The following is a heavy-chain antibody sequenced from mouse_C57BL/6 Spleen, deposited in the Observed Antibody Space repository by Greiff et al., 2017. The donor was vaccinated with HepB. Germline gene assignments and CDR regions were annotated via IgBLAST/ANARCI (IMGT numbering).Heavy chain of an antibody. CDR3: ARDRDGYPFAY. D-gene: IGHD2-3*01. CDR2: IHPNSGST. J-gene: IGHJ3*01. CDR1: GYTFTSYW. V-gene: IGHV1-64*01. Sequence: VQLQQPGAELVKPGASVKLSCKASGYTFTSYWMHWVKQRPGQGLEWIGMIHPNSGSTNYNEKFKSKATLTVDKSSSTAYMQLSSLTSDDSAVYYCARDRDGYPFAYWGQGTLVTVSA.